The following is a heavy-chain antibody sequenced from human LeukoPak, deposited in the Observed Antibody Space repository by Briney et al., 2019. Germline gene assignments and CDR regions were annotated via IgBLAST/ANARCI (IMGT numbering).Heavy chain of an antibody. CDR2: INPNSGGT. V-gene: IGHV1-2*02. Sequence: ASVKVSCKASGYTFTGYYMHWVRQAPGHGLEWMGWINPNSGGTNYAQKFQGRVTMTRDTSISTAYMELSRLRSDDTAVYYCARDRGISRDLFDYWGQGTLVTVSS. D-gene: IGHD6-13*01. CDR3: ARDRGISRDLFDY. J-gene: IGHJ4*02. CDR1: GYTFTGYY.